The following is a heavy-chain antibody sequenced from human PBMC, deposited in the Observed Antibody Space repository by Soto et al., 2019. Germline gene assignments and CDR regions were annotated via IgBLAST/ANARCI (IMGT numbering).Heavy chain of an antibody. V-gene: IGHV4-59*01. CDR3: AREGAGSGKNNWFDP. J-gene: IGHJ5*02. CDR1: GGSISSYY. D-gene: IGHD3-10*01. CDR2: IYYSGST. Sequence: SETLSLTCTVSGGSISSYYWSWIRQPPGKGLEWIGFIYYSGSTKYNPSLKSRVTISVDTSQNQLSLKLSSVTAADTAVYYCAREGAGSGKNNWFDPWGQGTLVTVSS.